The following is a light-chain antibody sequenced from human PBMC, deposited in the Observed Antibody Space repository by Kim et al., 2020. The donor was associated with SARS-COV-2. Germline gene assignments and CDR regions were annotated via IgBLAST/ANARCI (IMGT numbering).Light chain of an antibody. CDR2: AAS. V-gene: IGKV1-16*02. J-gene: IGKJ4*01. CDR1: QGINYY. Sequence: DIQMTQSPSSLSASVGDSDTITCRASQGINYYLAWFQQKPGLTPNRGKFYAASGLQSGVPSKFSGSGSGTDFTLTVSSLQPEDFATYYCQQYNSYPPLLTFGGGTKVDIK. CDR3: QQYNSYPPLLT.